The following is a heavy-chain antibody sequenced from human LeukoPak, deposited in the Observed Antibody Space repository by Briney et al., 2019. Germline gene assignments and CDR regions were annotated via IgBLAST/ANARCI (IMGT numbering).Heavy chain of an antibody. D-gene: IGHD3-3*01. CDR1: GYTFTSYY. Sequence: ASVNVSCKASGYTFTSYYIHWVRQAPGQGLEWMGIINPSGGSTSYAQKLQGRVTMTRDTSISTAYMELSRLRSDDTAVYYCARSQHHFNVLRFFLHDHDAFDIWGQGTMVTVSS. CDR2: INPSGGST. CDR3: ARSQHHFNVLRFFLHDHDAFDI. J-gene: IGHJ3*02. V-gene: IGHV1-46*01.